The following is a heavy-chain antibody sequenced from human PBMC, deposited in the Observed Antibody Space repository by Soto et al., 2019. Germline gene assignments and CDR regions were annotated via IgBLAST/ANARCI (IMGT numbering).Heavy chain of an antibody. Sequence: QVQLVQSGAEVKKPGSSVKVSCKASGGTFSSYAISWVRQAPGQGLEWMGGIIPIFGTANYAQKFQGRVTITADESASTAYMELSSLRSEDTAVYYCARSGHGSYYEKPPHYFDYWGQGTLVTVSS. CDR1: GGTFSSYA. CDR2: IIPIFGTA. CDR3: ARSGHGSYYEKPPHYFDY. J-gene: IGHJ4*02. D-gene: IGHD1-26*01. V-gene: IGHV1-69*01.